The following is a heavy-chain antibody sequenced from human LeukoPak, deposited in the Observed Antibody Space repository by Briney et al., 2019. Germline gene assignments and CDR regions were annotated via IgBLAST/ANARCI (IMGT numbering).Heavy chain of an antibody. D-gene: IGHD2/OR15-2a*01. J-gene: IGHJ4*02. CDR3: AKDSAKKYDDY. CDR2: ISGSDGST. V-gene: IGHV3-23*01. Sequence: QPGGSLRLSCAASGFTFSSYWMSWVRQAPGKGLEWVSGISGSDGSTNYADSVKGRFTISRENSKNTLYLQMNSLRAEDTAVYYCAKDSAKKYDDYWGQGTLVTVSS. CDR1: GFTFSSYW.